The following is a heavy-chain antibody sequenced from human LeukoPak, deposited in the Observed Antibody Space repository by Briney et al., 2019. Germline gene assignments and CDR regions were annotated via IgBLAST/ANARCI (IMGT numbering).Heavy chain of an antibody. CDR2: ILQGGVT. J-gene: IGHJ4*02. D-gene: IGHD6-13*01. Sequence: PSETLSLTCGVSGGSFSNYIWSWVRQPPGKGLEWIGEILQGGVTNYNPSLKSRVTISVDTSKNQFSLKLSSVTAADTAVYYCARDRPTDSSWYYYNSFDYWGQGTLVTVSS. CDR3: ARDRPTDSSWYYYNSFDY. V-gene: IGHV4-34*12. CDR1: GGSFSNYI.